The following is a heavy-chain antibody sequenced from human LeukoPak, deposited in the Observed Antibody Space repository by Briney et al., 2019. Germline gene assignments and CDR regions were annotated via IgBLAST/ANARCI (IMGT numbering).Heavy chain of an antibody. J-gene: IGHJ6*03. Sequence: SETLSLTCTVSGGSISSYYWSWIRQPAGKGLEWIGRIYTSGSTNYNPSLKSRVTMSVDTSKNQFSLKLSSVTAADTAVYYCARGIAAAGDYYYYHMDVWGKGTTVTVSS. CDR1: GGSISSYY. CDR3: ARGIAAAGDYYYYHMDV. D-gene: IGHD6-13*01. CDR2: IYTSGST. V-gene: IGHV4-4*07.